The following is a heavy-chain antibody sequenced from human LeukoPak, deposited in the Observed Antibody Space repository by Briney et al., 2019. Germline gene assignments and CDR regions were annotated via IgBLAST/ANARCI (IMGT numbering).Heavy chain of an antibody. CDR3: ARSSERKYYFDY. V-gene: IGHV3-53*01. J-gene: IGHJ4*02. CDR2: IYSGGTT. D-gene: IGHD3-22*01. CDR1: GFTVSGNC. Sequence: PGGSLRLSCAASGFTVSGNCISWVRQAPGKGLEWVSLIYSGGTTYYADSVKGRFTISRDNSKNTLYLQMNSLRAEDTAVYYCARSSERKYYFDYWGQGTLVTVSS.